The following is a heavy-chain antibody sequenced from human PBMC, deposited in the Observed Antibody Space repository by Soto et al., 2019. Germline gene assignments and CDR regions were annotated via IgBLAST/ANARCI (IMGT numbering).Heavy chain of an antibody. V-gene: IGHV4-34*01. J-gene: IGHJ6*02. D-gene: IGHD6-19*01. CDR1: GGSFSVYY. Sequence: SETLSLTCAVYGGSFSVYYWSWIRQPPGKGLEWIGEINHSGSTNYNPSLKSRVTISVDTSKNQFSLKLSSVTAADTAVYYCASGPAVAGVGKLYYYAYGMDVWGQGTTVTVSS. CDR2: INHSGST. CDR3: ASGPAVAGVGKLYYYAYGMDV.